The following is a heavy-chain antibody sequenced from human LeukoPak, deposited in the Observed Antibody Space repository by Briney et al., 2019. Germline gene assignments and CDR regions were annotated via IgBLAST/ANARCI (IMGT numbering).Heavy chain of an antibody. CDR1: GFSLSNYW. CDR2: IKQDGNEK. V-gene: IGHV3-7*02. Sequence: PGGSLRLSCAASGFSLSNYWMSWVRQAPGKGLEWVANIKQDGNEKYYVDSVKGRFTISSDNAKNSLYLQMNSLRAEDTAVYYCARRRYCSGGTCYGVDYWGQGALVTVSS. D-gene: IGHD2-15*01. J-gene: IGHJ4*02. CDR3: ARRRYCSGGTCYGVDY.